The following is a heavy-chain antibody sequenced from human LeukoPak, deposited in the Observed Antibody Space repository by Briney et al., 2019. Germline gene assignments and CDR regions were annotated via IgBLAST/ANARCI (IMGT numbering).Heavy chain of an antibody. V-gene: IGHV4-34*01. Sequence: PSETLSLTCAVYGVSFSDYSWSWIRQPPGKGLEWIGEINHSGSTNYTPSLKSRVTISIDTSKNQFSLKLRSLIAADTAVYYCATSVVTAFYDYWGQGTLVTVSS. CDR3: ATSVVTAFYDY. D-gene: IGHD2-15*01. J-gene: IGHJ4*02. CDR2: INHSGST. CDR1: GVSFSDYS.